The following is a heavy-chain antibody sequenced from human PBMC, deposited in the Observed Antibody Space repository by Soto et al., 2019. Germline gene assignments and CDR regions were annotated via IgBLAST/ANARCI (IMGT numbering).Heavy chain of an antibody. V-gene: IGHV5-10-1*04. CDR3: ARHQVLRYFDWSTSYGMDV. J-gene: IGHJ6*02. D-gene: IGHD3-9*01. Sequence: PGESLKISCKGSGYSFTSYWISWVRQMPGKGLEWMGRIDPGDSDTNYSPSFQGQVTISADKSISTAYLQWSSLKASDTAMYYCARHQVLRYFDWSTSYGMDVWGQGTTVTVSS. CDR1: GYSFTSYW. CDR2: IDPGDSDT.